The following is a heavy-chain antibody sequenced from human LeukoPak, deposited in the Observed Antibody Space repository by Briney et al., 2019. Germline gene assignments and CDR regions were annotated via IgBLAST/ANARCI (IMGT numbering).Heavy chain of an antibody. V-gene: IGHV4-30-2*01. CDR1: GGSISSGGYS. Sequence: PSETLSLTCAVSGGSISSGGYSWSWIRQPPGKGLEWIGYIYHSGSTYYNPSLKSRVTISVDRSKNQFSLKLSSVTAADTAVYYCARLYSSSYLSYYYYYGMDVWGQGTTVTVSS. J-gene: IGHJ6*02. CDR3: ARLYSSSYLSYYYYYGMDV. D-gene: IGHD6-13*01. CDR2: IYHSGST.